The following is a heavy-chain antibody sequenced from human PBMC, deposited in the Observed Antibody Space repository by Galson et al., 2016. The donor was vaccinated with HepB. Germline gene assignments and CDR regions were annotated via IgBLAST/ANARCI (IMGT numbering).Heavy chain of an antibody. CDR1: GFTFSSDV. CDR2: ITGSGGGT. Sequence: SLRLSCAASGASGFTFSSDVMSWVRQAPGKGLEWVSAITGSGGGTYYADSVKGRFTIARDNSKNTLYLQMNSLRAEDTAVYYCARTSNHDYNGLDVWGQGTTVTVSS. V-gene: IGHV3-23*01. CDR3: ARTSNHDYNGLDV. D-gene: IGHD5-12*01. J-gene: IGHJ6*02.